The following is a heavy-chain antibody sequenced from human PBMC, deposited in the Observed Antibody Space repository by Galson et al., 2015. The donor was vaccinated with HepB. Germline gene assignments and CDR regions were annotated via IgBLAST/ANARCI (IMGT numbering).Heavy chain of an antibody. CDR2: IIPIFGTA. Sequence: SVKVSCKASGGTFSSYAISWVRQAPGQGLEWMGGIIPIFGTANYAQKFQGRVTITADKSTSTAYMELSSLRSEDTAVYYCARSPGRYYDFWSGYYYAFDIWGQGTMVTVSS. CDR1: GGTFSSYA. D-gene: IGHD3-3*01. CDR3: ARSPGRYYDFWSGYYYAFDI. J-gene: IGHJ3*02. V-gene: IGHV1-69*06.